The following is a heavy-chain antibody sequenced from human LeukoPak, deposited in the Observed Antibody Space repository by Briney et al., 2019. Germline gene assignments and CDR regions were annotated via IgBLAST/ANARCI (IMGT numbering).Heavy chain of an antibody. V-gene: IGHV3-23*01. CDR1: EFTFNNYA. J-gene: IGHJ4*02. CDR2: ITGRDGST. Sequence: GGSLRLSGLASEFTFNNYAMSWVRQAPGKGLEWVSGITGRDGSTYYADSVKGRFTISRDNSKNTLFLQMNSLRPEDTAVYYCAKDILMTSVTTFDYWGQGTLVTVSP. D-gene: IGHD4-17*01. CDR3: AKDILMTSVTTFDY.